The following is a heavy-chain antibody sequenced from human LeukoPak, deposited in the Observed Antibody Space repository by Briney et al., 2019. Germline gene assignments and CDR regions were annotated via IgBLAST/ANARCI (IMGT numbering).Heavy chain of an antibody. V-gene: IGHV6-1*01. D-gene: IGHD1-26*01. Sequence: SETPPLTCGISWESIYNDNAFWNWIKQPPSRGLWWPGRRYYRSKWYYDYAVSVKDRMTLYPDTSENPVFLQLNSVAPEDTAVYYCARGARGYYVSVFDSWGQGTLVTVSS. CDR1: WESIYNDNAF. CDR2: RYYRSKWYY. CDR3: ARGARGYYVSVFDS. J-gene: IGHJ5*01.